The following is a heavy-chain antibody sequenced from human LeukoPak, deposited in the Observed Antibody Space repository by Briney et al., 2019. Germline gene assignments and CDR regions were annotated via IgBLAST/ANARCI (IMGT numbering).Heavy chain of an antibody. CDR3: AREGDSRWGELSP. J-gene: IGHJ1*01. CDR2: IWFDGSEQ. Sequence: GSLRLSCAASGFTFSTYAIHWVRQAPGKGLEWVAVIWFDGSEQYYADSVKGRLIISRDNSKSTSNLQLNSLRAEDTAVYYCAREGDSRWGELSPWGQGTLVTVSS. V-gene: IGHV3-33*01. CDR1: GFTFSTYA. D-gene: IGHD3-16*02.